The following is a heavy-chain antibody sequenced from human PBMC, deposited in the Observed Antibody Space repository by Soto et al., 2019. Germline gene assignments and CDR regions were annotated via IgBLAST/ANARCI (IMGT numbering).Heavy chain of an antibody. CDR1: GFTFSSYW. CDR3: ARAPSRGSTSCSY. Sequence: PGGSLRLSCAASGFTFSSYWMHWVRQAPGKGLVWVSRINSDGSSTSYADSVKGRFTISRDNAKNTLYLQMNSLRAEDTAVYYCARAPSRGSTSCSYWGQGTLVTVSP. V-gene: IGHV3-74*01. CDR2: INSDGSST. J-gene: IGHJ4*02. D-gene: IGHD2-2*01.